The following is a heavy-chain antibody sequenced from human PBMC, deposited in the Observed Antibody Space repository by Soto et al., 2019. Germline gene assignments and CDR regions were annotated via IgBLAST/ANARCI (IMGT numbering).Heavy chain of an antibody. J-gene: IGHJ4*02. CDR1: GGSFSGYY. CDR3: AKDTGPN. CDR2: IHYTGNT. Sequence: SDTLSLTCAVYGGSFSGYYWSWIRQPPGKGLEWIGYIHYTGNTNSNPSLKGRVTLSIDPSWNQFSLKLRSVTAADTAFYYCAKDTGPNWGQGTLVTVSS. V-gene: IGHV4-59*01.